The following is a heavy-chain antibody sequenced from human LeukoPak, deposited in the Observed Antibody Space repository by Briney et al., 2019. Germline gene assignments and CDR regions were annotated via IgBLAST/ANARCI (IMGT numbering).Heavy chain of an antibody. Sequence: PSETLSLTCTVCGGSISIGGYYWSWIRQHPGKGLEWIGYIYYSGSTYYNPSLKSRVTISVDTSKNQFSLKLSSVTAADTAVYYCARDPIMITFGGVIAQNAFDIWGQGTMVTVSS. CDR3: ARDPIMITFGGVIAQNAFDI. CDR1: GGSISIGGYY. V-gene: IGHV4-31*03. D-gene: IGHD3-16*02. CDR2: IYYSGST. J-gene: IGHJ3*02.